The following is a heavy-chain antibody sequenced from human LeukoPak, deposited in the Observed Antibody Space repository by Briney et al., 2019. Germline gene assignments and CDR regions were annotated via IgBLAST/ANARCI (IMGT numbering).Heavy chain of an antibody. Sequence: SVKVSCKASGGTFSSYAISWVRQAPGQGLEWMGGIIPIFGTANYAQKFQGRVTITTDESTSTAYMELSSLRSEDTAVYYCAILRYFDWLFYDYWGQGTLVTVSS. J-gene: IGHJ4*02. D-gene: IGHD3-9*01. V-gene: IGHV1-69*05. CDR3: AILRYFDWLFYDY. CDR2: IIPIFGTA. CDR1: GGTFSSYA.